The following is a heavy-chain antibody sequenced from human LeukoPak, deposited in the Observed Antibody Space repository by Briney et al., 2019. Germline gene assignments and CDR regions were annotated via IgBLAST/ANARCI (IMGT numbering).Heavy chain of an antibody. CDR2: IYYSGST. Sequence: SETLSLTCTVSGGSISSGDYYWSWIRQPPGKGLEWIGYIYYSGSTYYNPSLKSRVTISVDTSKNQFSLKLSSVTAADTAVYYCARTLDVSDAFDIWGQGTMVTVSS. J-gene: IGHJ3*02. CDR1: GGSISSGDYY. CDR3: ARTLDVSDAFDI. V-gene: IGHV4-30-4*08.